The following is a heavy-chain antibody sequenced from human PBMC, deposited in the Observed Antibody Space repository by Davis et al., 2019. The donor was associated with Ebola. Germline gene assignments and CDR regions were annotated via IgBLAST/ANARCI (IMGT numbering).Heavy chain of an antibody. J-gene: IGHJ5*02. Sequence: ASVKVSCKASGYTFTSYGISWVRQAPGQGFEWMGWISAYNGNTNYAQKLQGRVTMTTDTSTSTAYMERRSLRSDDTAVYDCATRIAVAGPFFDPWGQGTLVTVSS. CDR3: ATRIAVAGPFFDP. CDR1: GYTFTSYG. V-gene: IGHV1-18*04. D-gene: IGHD6-19*01. CDR2: ISAYNGNT.